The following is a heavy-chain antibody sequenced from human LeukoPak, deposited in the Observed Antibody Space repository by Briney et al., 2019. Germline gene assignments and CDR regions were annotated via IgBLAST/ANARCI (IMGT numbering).Heavy chain of an antibody. CDR2: IYSSGST. CDR1: GGSIRSYY. D-gene: IGHD6-19*01. Sequence: SETLSLTCTVSGGSIRSYYGSWIQQPAGKGLEWIGRIYSSGSTNYNPSLKSRVTMSVDTSKNQFSLKVSSVTAADTAVYYCARGSGWYYFDYWGQGTLVTVSS. CDR3: ARGSGWYYFDY. J-gene: IGHJ4*02. V-gene: IGHV4-4*07.